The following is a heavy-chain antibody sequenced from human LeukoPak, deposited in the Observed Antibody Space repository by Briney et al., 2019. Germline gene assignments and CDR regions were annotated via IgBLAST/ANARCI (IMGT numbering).Heavy chain of an antibody. CDR3: ATRPADSTWYGVFDF. V-gene: IGHV4-59*11. Sequence: PSETLSLTCSVSGVSMSSHYWSWIRQPPGKGLEWIGYIYYSGTTNYNPSLKSRVTMSVDTSKNQFSLKLSSVTAADTALYYCATRPADSTWYGVFDFWSRGTLVTVSS. CDR2: IYYSGTT. J-gene: IGHJ4*02. D-gene: IGHD6-13*01. CDR1: GVSMSSHY.